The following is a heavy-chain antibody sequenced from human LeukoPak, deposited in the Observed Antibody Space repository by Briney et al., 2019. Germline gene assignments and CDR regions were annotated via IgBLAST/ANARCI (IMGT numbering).Heavy chain of an antibody. CDR2: INSDGSST. Sequence: PGGSLRLSCAASGFTFSSYWMHWVRQAPGKGLVWVSRINSDGSSTSYADSVEGRFTISRQDSNNALHLQLNSLRAEDTAIYYCARDCCSGGGPLDIWGQGTLVTVSS. D-gene: IGHD2-15*01. J-gene: IGHJ4*02. CDR1: GFTFSSYW. V-gene: IGHV3-74*01. CDR3: ARDCCSGGGPLDI.